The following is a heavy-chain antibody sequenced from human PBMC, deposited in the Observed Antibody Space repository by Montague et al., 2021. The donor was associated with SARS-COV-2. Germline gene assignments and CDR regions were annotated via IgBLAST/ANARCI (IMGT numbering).Heavy chain of an antibody. CDR2: SNVREVTNH. V-gene: IGHV4-34*01. D-gene: IGHD4-11*01. Sequence: SETLSLTCAVYGDSFSGFFCCWIRHPPGTGLEWMAVSNVREVTNHNYNPSLGSRVTISADTSKNQFSLKLRSVTAADTAVYYCARWDPQTLTVISLRGKSANDYWGQGTLVTVSS. CDR1: GDSFSGFF. CDR3: ARWDPQTLTVISLRGKSANDY. J-gene: IGHJ4*02.